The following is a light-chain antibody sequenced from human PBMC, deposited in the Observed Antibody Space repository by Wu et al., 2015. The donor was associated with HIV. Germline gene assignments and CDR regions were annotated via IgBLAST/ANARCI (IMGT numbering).Light chain of an antibody. CDR3: HSYNNAGA. J-gene: IGKJ1*01. CDR2: TH. Sequence: TIDLPGQSEXLVNLAGLVSTETQGKAPSLLYLITHIALEMGVPSRFSGSGSGTEFTLTITSLQPEDFATYYCHSYNNAGAFGQGTKVGIK. V-gene: IGKV1-5*03. CDR1: EXLVNL.